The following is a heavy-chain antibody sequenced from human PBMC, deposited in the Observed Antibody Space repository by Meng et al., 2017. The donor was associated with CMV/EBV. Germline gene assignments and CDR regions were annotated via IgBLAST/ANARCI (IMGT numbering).Heavy chain of an antibody. V-gene: IGHV4-39*07. Sequence: LPVQVLGPGLVTPSDTLSLTSPVSGGSISCSSYYWGWIRQPPGKGLEWIGSIYYSGSTYYNPSLKSRVTISVDTSKNQFSLKLSSVTAADTAVYYCARDPSLRWIDYWGQGTLVTVSS. D-gene: IGHD4-23*01. J-gene: IGHJ4*02. CDR3: ARDPSLRWIDY. CDR2: IYYSGST. CDR1: GGSISCSSYY.